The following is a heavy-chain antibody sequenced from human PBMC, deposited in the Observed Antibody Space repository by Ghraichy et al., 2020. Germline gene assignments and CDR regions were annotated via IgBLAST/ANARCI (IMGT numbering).Heavy chain of an antibody. V-gene: IGHV4-39*01. CDR1: GGSITGCGDYY. Sequence: SETLSLTCTVYGGSITGCGDYYWGWIRQPPGEGLEWIGRMHDSGYTHYNPSLKSRVTVSGDMSKNQFSLWLNSVTAADTAMYYCARHGVPLSWLGASFPFWGQGTLVTVPS. D-gene: IGHD2-15*01. CDR2: MHDSGYT. CDR3: ARHGVPLSWLGASFPF. J-gene: IGHJ4*02.